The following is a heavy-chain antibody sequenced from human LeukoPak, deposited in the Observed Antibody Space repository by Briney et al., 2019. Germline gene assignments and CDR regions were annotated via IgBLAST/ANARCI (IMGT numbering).Heavy chain of an antibody. V-gene: IGHV3-33*06. J-gene: IGHJ4*02. D-gene: IGHD2-2*01. Sequence: GRSLRLSCAASGFTFSSYGMHWVRQAPGKGLEWVAVIWYDGSNKYYADSVKGRFTISRDNSKNTLYLQMNSLRAEDTAVYYCAKDTTSSKAHDYWGQGTLVTVSS. CDR2: IWYDGSNK. CDR3: AKDTTSSKAHDY. CDR1: GFTFSSYG.